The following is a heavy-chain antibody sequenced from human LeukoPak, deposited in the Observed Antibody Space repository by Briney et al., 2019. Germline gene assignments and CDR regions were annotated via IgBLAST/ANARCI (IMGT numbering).Heavy chain of an antibody. V-gene: IGHV4-61*02. D-gene: IGHD7-27*01. CDR2: IYTTGST. J-gene: IGHJ4*02. CDR1: GGSISSSNYY. CDR3: ASRKLGNDY. Sequence: SETLSLTCTVSGGSISSSNYYWNWIRQPAGKGLEWIGRIYTTGSTSYSPSLKSRVTISADTSQNQFSLKLSSVTAADTAVYYCASRKLGNDYWGQGTLVTVSS.